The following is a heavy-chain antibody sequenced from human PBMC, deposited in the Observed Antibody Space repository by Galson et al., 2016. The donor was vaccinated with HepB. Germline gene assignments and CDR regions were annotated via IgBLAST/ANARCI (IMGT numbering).Heavy chain of an antibody. CDR2: INSDGRST. CDR3: ARGGRTEETSLVY. Sequence: SLRLSCAASGFTLSSFWMHLVRQAPGKGLVWVSRINSDGRSTGYADSVKGRFTNSRDNAKNTLYLQMNSLRVEDTAVYYCARGGRTEETSLVYWGQGTLVTVSS. CDR1: GFTLSSFW. D-gene: IGHD1-14*01. V-gene: IGHV3-74*01. J-gene: IGHJ4*02.